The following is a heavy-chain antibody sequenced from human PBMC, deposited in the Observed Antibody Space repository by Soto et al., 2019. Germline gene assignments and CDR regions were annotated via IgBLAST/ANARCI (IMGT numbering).Heavy chain of an antibody. D-gene: IGHD6-13*01. Sequence: EVQLVESGGGLVKRGGSLRLSCAASGFTFSSAWMSWVRQAPGKGLEWVGRIKSNADGATTDYAAPVKGRFTISRDDSKNTLYLQMSSLKTEDTGVYYCTTGLAAAVYYFDYWGQGTLVTVSS. CDR2: IKSNADGATT. J-gene: IGHJ4*02. CDR1: GFTFSSAW. V-gene: IGHV3-15*01. CDR3: TTGLAAAVYYFDY.